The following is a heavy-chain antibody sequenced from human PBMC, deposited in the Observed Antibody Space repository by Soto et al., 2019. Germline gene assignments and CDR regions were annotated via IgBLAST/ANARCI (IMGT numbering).Heavy chain of an antibody. CDR3: ARGPPITMVRGVIISWFDP. CDR1: GVSFSGYY. V-gene: IGHV4-34*01. J-gene: IGHJ5*02. CDR2: INHSGST. Sequence: PSETLSLTCAVYGVSFSGYYWIWIRQPPGKGLEWIGEINHSGSTNYNPSLKSRVTISVDTSKNQFSLKLSSVTAADTAVYYCARGPPITMVRGVIISWFDPWGQGTLVTVSS. D-gene: IGHD3-10*01.